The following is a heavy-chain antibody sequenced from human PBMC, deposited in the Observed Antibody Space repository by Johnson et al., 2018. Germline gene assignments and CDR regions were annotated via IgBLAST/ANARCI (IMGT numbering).Heavy chain of an antibody. D-gene: IGHD3-16*01. CDR1: GVTFSSYA. V-gene: IGHV1-69*01. CDR3: ARYPATDYLGGTHSFGMDG. J-gene: IGHJ6*02. CDR2: IIPIFGTA. Sequence: QVQLVQSGAEVKKPGSSVKVSCKASGVTFSSYAISWVRQAPGQGLEWMGGIIPIFGTANYAQKFHGRVTITADEYTSTAYMELCSLRTEDTAVYYFARYPATDYLGGTHSFGMDGWGQGTTVTVSS.